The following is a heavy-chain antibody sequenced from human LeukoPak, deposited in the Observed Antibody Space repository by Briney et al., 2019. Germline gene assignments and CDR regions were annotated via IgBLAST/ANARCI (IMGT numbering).Heavy chain of an antibody. J-gene: IGHJ6*03. Sequence: PSETLSLTCAASGGSFSGYYWSWIRQPPGKGLEWIGDINHSGSTNYNPSPESRVTIFVDTSKNQFSLKLSSVTAADTAVSYCAREFGAGYCSGGSCLPFTYYYYYYYMDVWGKGTTVTVSS. CDR3: AREFGAGYCSGGSCLPFTYYYYYYYMDV. D-gene: IGHD2-15*01. CDR1: GGSFSGYY. V-gene: IGHV4-34*01. CDR2: INHSGST.